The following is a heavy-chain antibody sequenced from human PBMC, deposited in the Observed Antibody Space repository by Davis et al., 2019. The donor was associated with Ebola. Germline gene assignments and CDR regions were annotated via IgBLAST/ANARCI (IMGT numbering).Heavy chain of an antibody. Sequence: MPSETLSLTCAVSGGSISSSNWWSWVRQPPGKGLEWIGEIYHSGSTNYNPSLKSRVTISVDKSKNQFSLKLSSATAADTAVYYCAVVAGRSDFDYWGQGNLVTVSS. CDR3: AVVAGRSDFDY. D-gene: IGHD6-19*01. CDR1: GGSISSSNW. V-gene: IGHV4-4*02. CDR2: IYHSGST. J-gene: IGHJ4*02.